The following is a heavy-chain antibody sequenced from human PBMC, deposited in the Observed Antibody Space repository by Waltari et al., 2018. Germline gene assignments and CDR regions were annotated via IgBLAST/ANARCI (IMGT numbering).Heavy chain of an antibody. CDR1: GSPLSSSW. D-gene: IGHD1-26*01. Sequence: EVQLVVYGGGLVQPGGSLRLSCAASGSPLSSSWMHWVRQVPGKGLVWVSRINSDDSGTNYADSVKGRFTISRDNAKNTLYLQMNSLRAEDTAVYYCSRGGGGIGDYWGQVTLVIVSS. V-gene: IGHV3-74*01. J-gene: IGHJ4*02. CDR3: SRGGGGIGDY. CDR2: INSDDSGT.